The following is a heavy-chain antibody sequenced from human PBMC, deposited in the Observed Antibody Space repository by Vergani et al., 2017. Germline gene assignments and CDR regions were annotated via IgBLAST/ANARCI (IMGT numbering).Heavy chain of an antibody. CDR3: ARRRDYYDSSGYYVLLDY. CDR2: IFSNDEK. Sequence: QVTLKESGPVLVKPTETLTLTCTVSGFSLSHARMGVSWIRQPPGKALEWIAHIFSNDEKSYSTSLKSRLTISKDTSKSQVVLTMTNMDPVDTATYYCARRRDYYDSSGYYVLLDYWGQGTLVTVSS. J-gene: IGHJ4*02. CDR1: GFSLSHARMG. V-gene: IGHV2-26*01. D-gene: IGHD3-22*01.